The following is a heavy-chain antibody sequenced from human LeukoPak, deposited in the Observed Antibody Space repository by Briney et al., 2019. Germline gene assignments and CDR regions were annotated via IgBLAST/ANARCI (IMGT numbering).Heavy chain of an antibody. Sequence: GGSLRLSCAASGCTLSSYAITWVRQAPGKGLEWVSVISGSGGSTSYADSVKGRFTISRDNSKNTLYLQMNSLRAEDTAVYYCAKVLRSDYVWGSYRYPDYWGQETLVTVSS. D-gene: IGHD3-16*02. CDR3: AKVLRSDYVWGSYRYPDY. CDR2: ISGSGGST. V-gene: IGHV3-23*01. J-gene: IGHJ4*02. CDR1: GCTLSSYA.